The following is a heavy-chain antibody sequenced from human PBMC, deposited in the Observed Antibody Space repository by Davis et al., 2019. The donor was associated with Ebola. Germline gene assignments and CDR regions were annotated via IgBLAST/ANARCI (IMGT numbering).Heavy chain of an antibody. J-gene: IGHJ6*04. CDR1: GFRFSAYT. D-gene: IGHD3-3*01. V-gene: IGHV3-48*01. CDR3: ARSGLSFGVVKYHYGMDV. Sequence: GESLKISCAGSGFRFSAYTMNWVRQAPGKGLEWISYISSSSTNKYYADSVKGRFTVSRDNSKKTMYLQMNSLRAEDTAVYYCARSGLSFGVVKYHYGMDVWGKGTTVTVSS. CDR2: ISSSSTNK.